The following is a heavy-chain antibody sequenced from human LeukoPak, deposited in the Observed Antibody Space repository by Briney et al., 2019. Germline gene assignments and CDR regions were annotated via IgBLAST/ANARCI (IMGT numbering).Heavy chain of an antibody. CDR3: ARGAAGTRDY. Sequence: PSETLSLTCTVSGGSISSYYWSWIRQPPGKGLEWIGYIYYSGNTKYNPSLTSRVTISVDTSKNQFSLNLSSVTAADTAVYYCARGAAGTRDYWGQGTLVTVSS. CDR1: GGSISSYY. CDR2: IYYSGNT. V-gene: IGHV4-59*01. D-gene: IGHD6-13*01. J-gene: IGHJ4*02.